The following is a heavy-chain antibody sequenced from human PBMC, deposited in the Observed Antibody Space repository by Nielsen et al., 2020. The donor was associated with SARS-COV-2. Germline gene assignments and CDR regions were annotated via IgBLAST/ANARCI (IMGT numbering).Heavy chain of an antibody. CDR2: ISYDGSNK. CDR3: AKDWTAIVVVPSGGVDY. V-gene: IGHV3-30*18. Sequence: GGSLRPSCAASGFTFSTYGMHWVRQAPGKGLEWVAAISYDGSNKYYVDSVKGRFTISIDNSKNTLYLQMSSLREEDTAVYYCAKDWTAIVVVPSGGVDYWGQGTPVTVTS. D-gene: IGHD2-15*01. J-gene: IGHJ4*02. CDR1: GFTFSTYG.